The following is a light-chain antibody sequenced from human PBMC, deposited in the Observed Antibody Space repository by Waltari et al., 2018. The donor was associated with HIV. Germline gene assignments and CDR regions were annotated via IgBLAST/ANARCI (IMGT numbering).Light chain of an antibody. CDR2: RNK. Sequence: QSVLTQPPSASGTPGQRVTISCSGSSSNIGSNYVYWYQQLPGTAPKLLIQRNKQRPSGVPERFSVSKSGTSATLASSGLRSDDEADYYCAAWDDSLSGYVVFGGGTKLTVL. CDR3: AAWDDSLSGYVV. J-gene: IGLJ2*01. CDR1: SSNIGSNY. V-gene: IGLV1-47*01.